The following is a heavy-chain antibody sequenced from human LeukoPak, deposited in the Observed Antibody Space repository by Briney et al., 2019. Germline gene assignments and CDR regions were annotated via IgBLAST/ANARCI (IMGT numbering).Heavy chain of an antibody. CDR2: IRYDGSNK. Sequence: PGGSLRLSCAASGFTFSIYGMHWVRQAPGKGLEWVAFIRYDGSNKYYADSVKGRFTISRDNSKNTLYLQMNSLRAEDTAVYYCAKALYGSGSSPFDYWGQGTLVTVSS. CDR1: GFTFSIYG. J-gene: IGHJ4*02. V-gene: IGHV3-30*02. D-gene: IGHD3-10*01. CDR3: AKALYGSGSSPFDY.